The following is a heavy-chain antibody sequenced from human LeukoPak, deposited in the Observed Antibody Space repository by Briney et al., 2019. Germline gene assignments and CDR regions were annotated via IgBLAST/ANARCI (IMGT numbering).Heavy chain of an antibody. CDR3: ARDEAARLEGTDMDV. J-gene: IGHJ6*03. CDR2: ISAYNGNT. Sequence: ASVKVSCKASGYTFTGYYMHWVRQAPGQGLEWMGWISAYNGNTNYAQKLQGRVTMTTDTSTSTAYMELRSLRSDDTAVYYCARDEAARLEGTDMDVWGKGTTVTVSS. CDR1: GYTFTGYY. D-gene: IGHD6-6*01. V-gene: IGHV1-18*04.